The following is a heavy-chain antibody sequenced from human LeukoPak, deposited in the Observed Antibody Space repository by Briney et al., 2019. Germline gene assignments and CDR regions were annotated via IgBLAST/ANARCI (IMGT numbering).Heavy chain of an antibody. Sequence: GGSLRLSCAASGFTFSSYWMSWVRQAQGKGLEWVANIKQDGSEKYYVDSVKGRFTIPRDNAKNSLYLQMNSLRAEDTAVYYCARDLSPLSGWYPGLDYWGQGTLVAVSS. CDR2: IKQDGSEK. D-gene: IGHD6-19*01. J-gene: IGHJ4*02. CDR1: GFTFSSYW. V-gene: IGHV3-7*01. CDR3: ARDLSPLSGWYPGLDY.